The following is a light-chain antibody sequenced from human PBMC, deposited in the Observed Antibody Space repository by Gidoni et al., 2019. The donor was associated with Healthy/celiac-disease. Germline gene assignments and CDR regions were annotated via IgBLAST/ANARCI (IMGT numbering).Light chain of an antibody. CDR3: SSYTSSSTLV. CDR2: EVR. J-gene: IGLJ1*01. V-gene: IGLV2-14*01. Sequence: QSALTQHASVSGSHGQSITISCTGTSSDVGGYNYVSWYQQHPGKAPKLMIYEVRNRHSGVSNRFSGSKSGNTASLTISGLQAEDEADYYCSSYTSSSTLVFGTGTKFTVL. CDR1: SSDVGGYNY.